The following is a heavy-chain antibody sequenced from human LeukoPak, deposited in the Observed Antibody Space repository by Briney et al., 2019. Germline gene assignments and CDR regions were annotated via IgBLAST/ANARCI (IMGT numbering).Heavy chain of an antibody. CDR2: IWYDGSNK. CDR3: ARDGSSGRYYYYGMDV. D-gene: IGHD6-6*01. V-gene: IGHV3-33*01. Sequence: PGGSLRLSCAASGFTFSSYGMHWVRQAPGKGLEWVAVIWYDGSNKYYADSVKGRFTISRDNSKNTLYLQMNSLRAEDTAVYYCARDGSSGRYYYYGMDVWGQGTTVTVSS. J-gene: IGHJ6*02. CDR1: GFTFSSYG.